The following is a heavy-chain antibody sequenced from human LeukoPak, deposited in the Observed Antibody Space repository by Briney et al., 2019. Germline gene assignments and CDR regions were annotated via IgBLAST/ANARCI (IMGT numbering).Heavy chain of an antibody. CDR3: ARDLGSSWEDY. CDR1: GYTFTGYY. D-gene: IGHD6-13*01. J-gene: IGHJ4*02. Sequence: ASVKVSCKASGYTFTGYYMHWVRQAPGQGLEWMGWINPNSGGTNYAQKFQGRVTMTRDTSTSTVYMELSSLRSEDTAVYYCARDLGSSWEDYWGQGTLVTVSS. CDR2: INPNSGGT. V-gene: IGHV1-2*02.